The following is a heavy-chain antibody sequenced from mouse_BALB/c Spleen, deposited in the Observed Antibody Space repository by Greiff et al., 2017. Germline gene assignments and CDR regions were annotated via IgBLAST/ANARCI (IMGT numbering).Heavy chain of an antibody. V-gene: IGHV5-4*02. J-gene: IGHJ3*01. CDR1: GFTFSDYY. CDR2: ISDGGSYT. D-gene: IGHD3-2*01. CDR3: ARERQLGLPFAY. Sequence: DVKLVESGGDLVKPGGSLKLSCAASGFTFSDYYMYWVRQTPEKRLEWVATISDGGSYTYYPDSVKGRFTISRDNAKNNLYLQMSSLKSEDTAMYYCARERQLGLPFAYWGQGTLVTVSA.